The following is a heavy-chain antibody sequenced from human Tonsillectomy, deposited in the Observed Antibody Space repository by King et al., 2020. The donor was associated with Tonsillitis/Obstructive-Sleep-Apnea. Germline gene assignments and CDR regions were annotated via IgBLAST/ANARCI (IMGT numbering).Heavy chain of an antibody. Sequence: QLVQSGSELKKPGASVKVSCKASGYTFTSYAMIWVRQAPGQGLEWMGCINTNTGNPTYAPGFTGRCVFSLDTSVSTAYLQISSLKAEDTAVYYCAREGVPAATYYYYYYMDVWGKGTTVTVSS. V-gene: IGHV7-4-1*02. CDR2: INTNTGNP. J-gene: IGHJ6*03. CDR3: AREGVPAATYYYYYYMDV. CDR1: GYTFTSYA. D-gene: IGHD2-2*01.